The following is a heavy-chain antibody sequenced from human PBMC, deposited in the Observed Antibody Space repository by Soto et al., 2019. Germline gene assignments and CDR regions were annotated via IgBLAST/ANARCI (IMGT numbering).Heavy chain of an antibody. CDR1: GGSISSSSYY. CDR2: IFYSGST. V-gene: IGHV4-39*01. J-gene: IGHJ6*02. CDR3: ARHLTYCSAGSCYSDFPYYGMDA. Sequence: PSETLSLTCTVSGGSISSSSYYWGWIRQPPGKGLEWIVSIFYSGSTYYNPSLKSRVTISVDTSKNQFSLKLSSVTAADTAVYYCARHLTYCSAGSCYSDFPYYGMDAWGQGTTLTVSS. D-gene: IGHD2-15*01.